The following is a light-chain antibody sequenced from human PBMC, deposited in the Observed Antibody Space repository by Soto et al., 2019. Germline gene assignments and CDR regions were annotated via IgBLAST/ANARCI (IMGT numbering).Light chain of an antibody. CDR2: EAS. CDR1: RSINEW. CDR3: QETNYYV. V-gene: IGKV1-5*01. Sequence: DIQLTQSASTLSPSVGDRATITCRASRSINEWLAWYQKKPGKAPKLLIYEASKLESGVPSRFSGSGSGTEFTLTISSLQPDDLATYYCQETNYYVFGQGTQVEIK. J-gene: IGKJ2*01.